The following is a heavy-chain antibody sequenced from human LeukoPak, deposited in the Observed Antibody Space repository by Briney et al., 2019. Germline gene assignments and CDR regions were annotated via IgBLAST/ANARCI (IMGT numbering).Heavy chain of an antibody. CDR2: VFSTGST. V-gene: IGHV4-61*02. CDR1: GDSISSSTYY. D-gene: IGHD6-13*01. Sequence: PSETLSLTCSVSGDSISSSTYYWSWFRQPAGKGPEWIGRVFSTGSTNYNPSLNSRVTISVDTSKNQFSLKVNSVTAADTAVYYCARRAAAGTSPFDYWGQGTLVTVSS. J-gene: IGHJ4*02. CDR3: ARRAAAGTSPFDY.